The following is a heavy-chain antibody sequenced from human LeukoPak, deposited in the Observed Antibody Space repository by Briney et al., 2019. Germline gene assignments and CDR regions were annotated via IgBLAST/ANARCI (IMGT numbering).Heavy chain of an antibody. CDR2: ISEDGSST. D-gene: IGHD3-10*01. CDR3: ARAANPRYYYGSGSYYRN. V-gene: IGHV3-74*01. Sequence: GGSLRLSCEASGFTFSSYWMHWVRQTPGKGLVWVSRISEDGSSTSYADSVKGRFTISRDNAKNMLYLQLNSLRVEDTAVYYCARAANPRYYYGSGSYYRNWGQGTLVTVSS. CDR1: GFTFSSYW. J-gene: IGHJ4*02.